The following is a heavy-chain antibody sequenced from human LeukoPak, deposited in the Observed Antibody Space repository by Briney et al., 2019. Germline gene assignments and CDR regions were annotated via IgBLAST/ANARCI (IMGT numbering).Heavy chain of an antibody. CDR2: IDHRGST. V-gene: IGHV4-34*01. D-gene: IGHD2-2*01. Sequence: SETLSLTCAVYGESFSGYHWTWIRQPPGKGPEWIGKIDHRGSTNYNPSLKSRVTISVATPKNQISLDLSSVTAADTAVYYCARGRYCNSTNCPYVGGFYYMDVWGKGTTVTVSS. CDR1: GESFSGYH. J-gene: IGHJ6*03. CDR3: ARGRYCNSTNCPYVGGFYYMDV.